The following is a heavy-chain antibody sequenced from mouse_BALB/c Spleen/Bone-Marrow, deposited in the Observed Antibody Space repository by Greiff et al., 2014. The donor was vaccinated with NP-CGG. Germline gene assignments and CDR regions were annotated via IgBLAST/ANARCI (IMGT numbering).Heavy chain of an antibody. CDR2: IYPGDGST. CDR3: ARSGDSSGYGFAY. D-gene: IGHD3-2*01. CDR1: GYTFTSYD. V-gene: IGHV1S56*01. Sequence: QVQLKESGPELVKPGALVKISCKASGYTFTSYDINWVKQRPGQGLEWIGWIYPGDGSTKYNEKFKGKATLTADKSSSTAYMQLSRLTSENSAVYFCARSGDSSGYGFAYWGQRTLVTVSA. J-gene: IGHJ3*01.